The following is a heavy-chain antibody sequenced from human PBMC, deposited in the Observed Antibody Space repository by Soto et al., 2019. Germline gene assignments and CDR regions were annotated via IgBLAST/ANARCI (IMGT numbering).Heavy chain of an antibody. D-gene: IGHD5-12*01. Sequence: EVQLVESGRGLVKPGRSLRLSCVGSGFTFGDYAMTWFRQAPGKGLEWVGFITSKRYGATAEYAASVKGRFTISRDDSKSTAYLQMNSLKTEDTAVYYCNRVARDGYGPPFDHGGQGTLVTVSS. CDR3: NRVARDGYGPPFDH. J-gene: IGHJ4*02. CDR2: ITSKRYGATA. V-gene: IGHV3-49*05. CDR1: GFTFGDYA.